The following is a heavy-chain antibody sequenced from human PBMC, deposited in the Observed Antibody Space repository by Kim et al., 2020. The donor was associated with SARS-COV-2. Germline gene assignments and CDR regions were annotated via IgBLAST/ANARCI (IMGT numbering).Heavy chain of an antibody. Sequence: SETLSLTCTVSGGSISSSSYYWGWIRQPPGKGLEWIGSIYYSGSTYYNPSLKSRVTISVDTSKNQFSLKLSSVTAADTAEYYCAWQGYYYYGMDVWGQGTTVTVSS. J-gene: IGHJ6*02. CDR1: GGSISSSSYY. CDR3: AWQGYYYYGMDV. CDR2: IYYSGST. V-gene: IGHV4-39*01.